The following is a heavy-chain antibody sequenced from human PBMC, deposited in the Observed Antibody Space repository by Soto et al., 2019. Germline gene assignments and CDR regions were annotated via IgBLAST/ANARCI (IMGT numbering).Heavy chain of an antibody. J-gene: IGHJ4*02. CDR3: ARAGYYYDSSGCPHFYSLAY. V-gene: IGHV4-30-2*01. CDR1: GGSISGGGYS. Sequence: SETLSLTCAVSGGSISGGGYSWSWIRQPPGKGLEWIGYIYHSGSTYYNPSLKSRVTISVDRSKNQFSLKLSSVTAADTAVYYFARAGYYYDSSGCPHFYSLAYWGKGTLVTVSS. D-gene: IGHD3-22*01. CDR2: IYHSGST.